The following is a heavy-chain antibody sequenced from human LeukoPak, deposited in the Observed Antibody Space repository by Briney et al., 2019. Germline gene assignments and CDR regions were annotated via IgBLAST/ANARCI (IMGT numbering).Heavy chain of an antibody. CDR1: GYTFTSYD. Sequence: WASVKVSCKASGYTFTSYDINWVRQATGQGLEWMGWMKPNSGNTGYAQKFKGRVTITRNTSIRTAYMELSSLRSEDTAVYYCARRGAQGGGYSGYDGDVGDFDYWGQGTLVTVSS. CDR2: MKPNSGNT. J-gene: IGHJ4*02. V-gene: IGHV1-8*03. D-gene: IGHD5-12*01. CDR3: ARRGAQGGGYSGYDGDVGDFDY.